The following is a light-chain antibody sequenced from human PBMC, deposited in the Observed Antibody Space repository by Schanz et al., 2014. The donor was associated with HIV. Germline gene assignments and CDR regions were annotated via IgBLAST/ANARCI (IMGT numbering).Light chain of an antibody. J-gene: IGKJ4*01. CDR2: GAS. CDR3: QQYHSSRGT. Sequence: EIVMTQSPATLSVSPGERATLSCRASQSVSSNLAWYQQKPGQAPRLLIYGASTRATGIPARFSGSGSGTEFTLTISRLEPEDFAVYYCQQYHSSRGTFGGGTKVELK. CDR1: QSVSSN. V-gene: IGKV3-15*01.